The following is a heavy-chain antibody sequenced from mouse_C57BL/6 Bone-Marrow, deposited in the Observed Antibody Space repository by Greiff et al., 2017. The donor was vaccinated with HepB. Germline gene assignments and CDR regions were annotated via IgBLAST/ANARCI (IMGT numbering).Heavy chain of an antibody. J-gene: IGHJ4*01. V-gene: IGHV1-80*01. CDR1: GYAFSSYW. Sequence: VHLVESGAELVKPGASVKISCKASGYAFSSYWMNWVKQRPGKGLEWIGQIYPGDGDTNYNGKFKGKATLTADKSSSTAYMQLSSLTSDDSAVYFCARRWPYAMDYWGQGTSVTVSS. CDR3: ARRWPYAMDY. D-gene: IGHD2-3*01. CDR2: IYPGDGDT.